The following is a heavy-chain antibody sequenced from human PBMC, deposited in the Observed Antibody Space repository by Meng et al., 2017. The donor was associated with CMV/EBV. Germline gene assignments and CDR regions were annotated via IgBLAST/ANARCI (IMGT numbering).Heavy chain of an antibody. V-gene: IGHV1-69*02. CDR1: GGTFSSYT. Sequence: SVKVSCKASGGTFSSYTISWVRQAPGQGLEWMGRIIPILGIANYAQKFQGRVTIAADKSTSTACMELSSLRSEDTAVYYCASRGSEVVVVAEHWGQGTLVTVSS. CDR2: IIPILGIA. CDR3: ASRGSEVVVVAEH. D-gene: IGHD2-15*01. J-gene: IGHJ1*01.